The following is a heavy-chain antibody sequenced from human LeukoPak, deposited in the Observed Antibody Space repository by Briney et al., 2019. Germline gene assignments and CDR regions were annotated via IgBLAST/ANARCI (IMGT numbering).Heavy chain of an antibody. J-gene: IGHJ4*02. CDR3: AKRGVVIRGLLVIGYHQEAYHYDF. D-gene: IGHD3-10*01. CDR1: GISLSDHA. V-gene: IGHV3-23*01. CDR2: ISERGGST. Sequence: GGSLRLSCVVSGISLSDHAMTWVRQAPGKGLEWVSYISERGGSTTYADSVKGRFTISRDASLNTLYLQMNNLRAEDTAVYFCAKRGVVIRGLLVIGYHQEAYHYDFWGQRVLVTVSS.